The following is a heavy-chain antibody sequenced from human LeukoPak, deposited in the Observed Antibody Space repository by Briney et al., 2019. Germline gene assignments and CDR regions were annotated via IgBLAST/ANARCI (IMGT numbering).Heavy chain of an antibody. D-gene: IGHD6-19*01. CDR1: GYTFTSYA. CDR3: ARSGWYLNYYYYYYMDV. CDR2: INTNTGNP. V-gene: IGHV7-4-1*02. Sequence: ASVKVSCKASGYTFTSYAMNWVRQAPGQGLEWMGWINTNTGNPTYAQGFTGRFVFSLDTSVSTAYLQISSLKAEDTAVYYCARSGWYLNYYYYYYMDVWGKGTTVTVSS. J-gene: IGHJ6*03.